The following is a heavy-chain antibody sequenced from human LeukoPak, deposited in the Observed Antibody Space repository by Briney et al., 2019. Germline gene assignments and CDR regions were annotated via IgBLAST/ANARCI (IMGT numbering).Heavy chain of an antibody. V-gene: IGHV4-39*07. Sequence: SETLSLTCTVSGGSISTSSYYWGWVRQPPGKGLEWIGNIFYSGSTYYSPSLKSRVTISLDTSRNQFSLKLNSVTAADTAVYYCAKLPIAAAGRAPFDPWGQGTLVTVSS. CDR3: AKLPIAAAGRAPFDP. D-gene: IGHD6-13*01. CDR2: IFYSGST. CDR1: GGSISTSSYY. J-gene: IGHJ5*02.